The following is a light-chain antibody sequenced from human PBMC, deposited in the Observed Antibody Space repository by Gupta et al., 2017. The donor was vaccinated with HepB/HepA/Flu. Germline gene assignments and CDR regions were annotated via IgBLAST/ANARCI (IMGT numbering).Light chain of an antibody. CDR3: QQQNSKHPTNS. CDR2: AAS. Sequence: DIQLTKSPSFLSASVGDRVTITCRASQGISSYLAWYQQKPGKAPKLLIYAASTLQSGGKSRFSGSGGATEVTLTISSRQPEDFAAYYCQQQNSKHPTNSFGQGTQLEIK. J-gene: IGKJ5*01. V-gene: IGKV1-9*01. CDR1: QGISSY.